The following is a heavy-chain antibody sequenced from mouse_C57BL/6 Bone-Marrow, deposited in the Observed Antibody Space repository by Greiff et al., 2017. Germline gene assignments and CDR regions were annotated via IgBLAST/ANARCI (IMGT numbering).Heavy chain of an antibody. D-gene: IGHD2-10*01. CDR3: TAYSYYYAMDY. CDR1: GFTFSNYW. Sequence: EVMLVESGGGLVQPGGSMKLSCVASGFTFSNYWMNWVRQSPEKGLEWVAQIRLKSDNYATHYAESVKGRFTISRDDSKSSVYLQMNNLRAEDTGIYYCTAYSYYYAMDYWGRGTSVTVSS. V-gene: IGHV6-3*01. J-gene: IGHJ4*01. CDR2: IRLKSDNYAT.